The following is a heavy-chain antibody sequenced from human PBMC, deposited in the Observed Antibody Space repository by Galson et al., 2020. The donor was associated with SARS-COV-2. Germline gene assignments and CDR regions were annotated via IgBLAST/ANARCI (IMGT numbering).Heavy chain of an antibody. J-gene: IGHJ6*03. Sequence: GGSLRLSCTASEFTLSGSAIHWVRQASGKGLEWVGRIRSKGKNYATAYAASVTGRFSISRDDSKNTLYLQMNSLRAEDTAVYYCARDLKFGLPTDYMDVWGKGTTVTVSS. CDR1: EFTLSGSA. CDR3: ARDLKFGLPTDYMDV. D-gene: IGHD3-16*01. CDR2: IRSKGKNYAT. V-gene: IGHV3-73*01.